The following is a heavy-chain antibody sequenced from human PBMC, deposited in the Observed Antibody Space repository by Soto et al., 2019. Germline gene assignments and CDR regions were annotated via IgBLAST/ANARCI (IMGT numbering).Heavy chain of an antibody. V-gene: IGHV1-69*02. D-gene: IGHD6-25*01. J-gene: IGHJ4*02. CDR1: GGACGSST. CDR3: ARGTAADYFDY. CDR2: IIPILGIT. Sequence: QVQLVQSGAEVKTPGSSVKVSCKASGGACGSSTFSWVRQAPGQGLEWMGRIIPILGITNYAQKFQGRVTITADKFTSTAYMELSSLRSEDTAVYYCARGTAADYFDYWGQGTLVTVSS.